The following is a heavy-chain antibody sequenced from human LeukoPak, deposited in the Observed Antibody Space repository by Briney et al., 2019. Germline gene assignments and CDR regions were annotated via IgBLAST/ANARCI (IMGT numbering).Heavy chain of an antibody. CDR2: IYPGDPDT. Sequence: GESLKISCKGSGYSFTSYWIGWVRQMPGKGLEWMGIIYPGDPDTRYSPSFQGQVTISADKSISTAYLQWSSLKASDTAMYYCARCPGDYYGSGRCYFDYWGQGTLVTVSS. D-gene: IGHD3-10*01. CDR1: GYSFTSYW. CDR3: ARCPGDYYGSGRCYFDY. V-gene: IGHV5-51*01. J-gene: IGHJ4*02.